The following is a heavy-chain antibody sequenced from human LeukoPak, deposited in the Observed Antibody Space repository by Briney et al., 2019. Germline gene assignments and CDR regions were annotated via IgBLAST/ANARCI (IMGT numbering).Heavy chain of an antibody. Sequence: GRSLRLSCAASGFTFSSYGMHWVRQAPGKGLEWVAGISFGGRNKYYADSVKGRFTISRDNSKNTLYLQMNSLRGEDTAVYSCAREGWNYVFDYWGQGTLVTVSS. D-gene: IGHD1-7*01. CDR1: GFTFSSYG. CDR2: ISFGGRNK. J-gene: IGHJ4*02. V-gene: IGHV3-30*06. CDR3: AREGWNYVFDY.